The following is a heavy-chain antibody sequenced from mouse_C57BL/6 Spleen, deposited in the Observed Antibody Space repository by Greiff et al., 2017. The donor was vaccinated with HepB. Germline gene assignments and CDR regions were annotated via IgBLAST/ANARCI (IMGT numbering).Heavy chain of an antibody. D-gene: IGHD2-3*01. CDR3: ARNGYYSFAY. CDR1: GFTFSDYG. V-gene: IGHV5-17*01. Sequence: DVKLVESGGGLVKPGGSLKLSCAASGFTFSDYGMHWVRQAPEKGLEWVAYISGGSSTIYYADTVKGRFTISRDNAKNTLFLQMTSLRSEDTAMYYCARNGYYSFAYWGQGTLVTVSA. J-gene: IGHJ3*01. CDR2: ISGGSSTI.